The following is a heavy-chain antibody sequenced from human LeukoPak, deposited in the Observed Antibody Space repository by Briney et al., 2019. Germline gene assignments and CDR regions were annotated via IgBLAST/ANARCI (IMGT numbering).Heavy chain of an antibody. CDR1: GCSFTSYW. J-gene: IGHJ3*02. CDR3: ARRRYCGGDCYDRAFDI. Sequence: GESLKISCKGSGCSFTSYWIGWVRQMPGKGLEWMGIIYPGDSDTRYSPSFQGQVTISADKSISTAYLQWSSLRASNTAMYYCARRRYCGGDCYDRAFDIWGQGTMVTVSS. V-gene: IGHV5-51*01. CDR2: IYPGDSDT. D-gene: IGHD2-21*02.